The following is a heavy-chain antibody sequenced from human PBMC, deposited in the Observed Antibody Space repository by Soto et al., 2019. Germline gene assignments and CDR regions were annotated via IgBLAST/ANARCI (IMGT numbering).Heavy chain of an antibody. CDR3: ARDLGYCRGGPCYREWFDP. D-gene: IGHD2-15*01. J-gene: IGHJ5*02. V-gene: IGHV1-18*01. CDR2: VAGDNGHR. Sequence: QVQLVQSGAEVKKPGASVKVSCKASGYTFTTHGISWVRQAPGQGLEWMGWVAGDNGHRNYAQSLQGRVTMTTDTSTNTAYMELRSLSSDDTAVYYCARDLGYCRGGPCYREWFDPCGQGTLVTVSS. CDR1: GYTFTTHG.